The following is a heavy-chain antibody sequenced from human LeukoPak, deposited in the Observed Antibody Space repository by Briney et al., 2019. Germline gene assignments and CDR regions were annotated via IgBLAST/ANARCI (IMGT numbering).Heavy chain of an antibody. J-gene: IGHJ6*03. CDR3: ASTYYYYYMDV. CDR1: GFTFSTYI. V-gene: IGHV3-21*01. Sequence: GGSLRLSCAASGFTFSTYIINWVRQAPGKELEWVSSISSGSTYTYYADSVKGRFTISRDNAKNSLYLQMTSLRAEDTAVYYCASTYYYYYMDVWGKGTPVTVSS. CDR2: ISSGSTYT.